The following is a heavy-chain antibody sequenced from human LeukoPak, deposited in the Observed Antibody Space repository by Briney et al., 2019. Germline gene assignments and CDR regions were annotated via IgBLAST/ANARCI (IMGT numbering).Heavy chain of an antibody. D-gene: IGHD5-18*01. CDR3: AKAEVGTAMVTD. J-gene: IGHJ4*02. CDR2: IWYDGSNK. CDR1: GCTFSSYG. Sequence: GGSLRLSCAASGCTFSSYGMDWVHQAPGKGLEWVAVIWYDGSNKYYADSVKGRFTISRENSKNTLYLQMNSLRAEDTAVYYCAKAEVGTAMVTDWGQGTLVTVSS. V-gene: IGHV3-33*06.